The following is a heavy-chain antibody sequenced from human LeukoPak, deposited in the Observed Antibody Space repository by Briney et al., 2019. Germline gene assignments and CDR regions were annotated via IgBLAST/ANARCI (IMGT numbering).Heavy chain of an antibody. Sequence: SETLSLTCTVSGGSTSSYYWCWIRQPPGKGLEWIGYIYYSGNTNYNPSLKSRVTISVDTSKNQFSLKLSSVTAADTAVYYCARDPGSWYFDYWGQGTLVTVSS. CDR2: IYYSGNT. CDR1: GGSTSSYY. D-gene: IGHD2-15*01. V-gene: IGHV4-59*01. CDR3: ARDPGSWYFDY. J-gene: IGHJ4*02.